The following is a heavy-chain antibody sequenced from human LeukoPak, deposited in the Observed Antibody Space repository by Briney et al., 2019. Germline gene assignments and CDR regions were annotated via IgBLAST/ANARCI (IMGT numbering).Heavy chain of an antibody. Sequence: GASVKVSCKASGYTFTSYGISWVRQAPGQGLEWMGWISAYNGNTNYAQKFRGRVTMTTDTPTSTAYMELRSLRSDDTAMYYCVTKTGTRGDAFDVWGQGTMVTVSS. CDR1: GYTFTSYG. V-gene: IGHV1-18*01. CDR3: VTKTGTRGDAFDV. CDR2: ISAYNGNT. J-gene: IGHJ3*01. D-gene: IGHD1-7*01.